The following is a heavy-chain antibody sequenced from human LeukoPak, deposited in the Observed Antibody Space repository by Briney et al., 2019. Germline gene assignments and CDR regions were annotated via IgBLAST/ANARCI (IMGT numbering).Heavy chain of an antibody. J-gene: IGHJ3*02. Sequence: SETLSLTCVVSDGSISSTNWWNWVRQPPGKGLEWIGEVHHSGTSNYNPSLKSRVTISVDKSKNQFSLKLTSVTAADTAIYYCARGVAFDIWGQGTMVTVSS. D-gene: IGHD3-3*01. CDR2: VHHSGTS. CDR3: ARGVAFDI. V-gene: IGHV4-4*02. CDR1: DGSISSTNW.